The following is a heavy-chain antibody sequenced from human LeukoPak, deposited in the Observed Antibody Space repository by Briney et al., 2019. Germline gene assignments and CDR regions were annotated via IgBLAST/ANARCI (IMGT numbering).Heavy chain of an antibody. CDR1: SYSFTSYG. V-gene: IGHV1-18*01. CDR3: ARGFTYYYDSSGYPILGY. Sequence: ASVKVSCKASSYSFTSYGITWVRQAPGQGLEWMGWISAYNGNTNYAQKLQDRVTMTTDTPTSTAYMELRSLRSDDTAVYYCARGFTYYYDSSGYPILGYWGQGTLVTVSS. D-gene: IGHD3-22*01. CDR2: ISAYNGNT. J-gene: IGHJ4*02.